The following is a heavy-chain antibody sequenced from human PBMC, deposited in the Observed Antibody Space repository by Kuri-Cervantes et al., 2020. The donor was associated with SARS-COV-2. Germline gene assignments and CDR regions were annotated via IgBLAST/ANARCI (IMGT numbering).Heavy chain of an antibody. CDR3: ARRAYGEQVDYYYMDV. J-gene: IGHJ6*03. Sequence: GGSLRLSCKGSGYSFTTYWIGWVRQMPGKGLEWMGIIYPGDSDTRYSPSFQGQVTISADKSISTAFLQWSSLKASDTAIYHRARRAYGEQVDYYYMDVWGQGTMVTRLL. V-gene: IGHV5-51*01. D-gene: IGHD4-17*01. CDR1: GYSFTTYW. CDR2: IYPGDSDT.